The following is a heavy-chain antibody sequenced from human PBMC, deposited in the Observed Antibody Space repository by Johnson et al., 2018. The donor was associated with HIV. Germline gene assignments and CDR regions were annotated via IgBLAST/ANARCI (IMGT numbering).Heavy chain of an antibody. Sequence: QVQLVESGGGVVQPGGSLRLSCAASGFTFSTYGVHWVRQAPGKGLEWVAIIHSGGSTYYADSVKGRFTVSRDISKNTLYLQMHGLRAEDTAVYYCARQGARPQWAAFDIWGQGTMVTVSS. D-gene: IGHD2-8*01. J-gene: IGHJ3*02. CDR1: GFTFSTYG. CDR3: ARQGARPQWAAFDI. CDR2: IHSGGST. V-gene: IGHV3-NL1*01.